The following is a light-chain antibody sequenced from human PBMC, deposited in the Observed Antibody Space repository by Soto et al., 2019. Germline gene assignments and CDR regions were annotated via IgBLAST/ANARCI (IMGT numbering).Light chain of an antibody. V-gene: IGLV2-14*01. CDR3: SSFTRSSTYV. J-gene: IGLJ1*01. CDR2: EVN. CDR1: SSDVGAYNF. Sequence: ALAQPASVSGSPGQSITISCTGTSSDVGAYNFVSWYQQYPGKAPKVMIYEVNNRPSGVSNRFSGSKSGNTASLTISGLQAEDEADYYCSSFTRSSTYVFGSGTKVTAL.